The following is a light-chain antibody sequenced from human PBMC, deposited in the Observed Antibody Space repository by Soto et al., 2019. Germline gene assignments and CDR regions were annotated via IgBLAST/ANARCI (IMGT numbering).Light chain of an antibody. CDR2: DAY. V-gene: IGKV1-39*01. CDR1: QTLFTY. CDR3: QQNYITPPFT. Sequence: DIQMTQSPSSLSASVGDRVTITCRASQTLFTYLNWYQHKPGKAPKLLVYDAYTLQSGVPSRFSASGSGTDFTLTISNLQPEDFATYYCQQNYITPPFTFGGGTKVE. J-gene: IGKJ4*01.